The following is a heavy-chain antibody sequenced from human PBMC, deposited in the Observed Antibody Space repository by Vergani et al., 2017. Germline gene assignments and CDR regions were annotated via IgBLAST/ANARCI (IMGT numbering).Heavy chain of an antibody. Sequence: QVQLQESGPGLVKHSETLSLTCTVSGGSISSYYWSWIRQPPGKGLEWIGYIYYSGSTNYNPSLKSRVTISVDTSKNQFSLKLSSVTAADTAVYYCARGPYYYGSGLGYWGQGTLVTVSS. CDR1: GGSISSYY. J-gene: IGHJ4*02. D-gene: IGHD3-10*01. V-gene: IGHV4-59*01. CDR2: IYYSGST. CDR3: ARGPYYYGSGLGY.